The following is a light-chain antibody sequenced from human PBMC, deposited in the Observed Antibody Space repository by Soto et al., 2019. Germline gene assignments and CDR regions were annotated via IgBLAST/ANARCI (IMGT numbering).Light chain of an antibody. CDR1: QSVGGN. Sequence: EIVVTQSPGSLSLSPGERATLSCRASQSVGGNLAWYQQKPGQPPKLLIFGASSRATDIPDRFSGSGSGTDFTLTISRLEPEDFALYYCQHYGAAAITFGQGTKVDNK. V-gene: IGKV3-20*01. CDR3: QHYGAAAIT. CDR2: GAS. J-gene: IGKJ1*01.